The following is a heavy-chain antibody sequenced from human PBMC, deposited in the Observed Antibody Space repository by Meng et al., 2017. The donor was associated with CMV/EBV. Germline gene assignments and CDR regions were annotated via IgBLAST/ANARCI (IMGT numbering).Heavy chain of an antibody. CDR3: AKDLISTYYYDSSGSY. V-gene: IGHV3-21*04. CDR1: GFTFSSYS. D-gene: IGHD3-22*01. J-gene: IGHJ4*02. Sequence: GGSLRLSCAASGFTFSSYSMNWVRQAPGKGLEWVSSISSSSYIYYADSVKGRFTISRDNAKNSLYLQMNSLRAEDTAVYYCAKDLISTYYYDSSGSYWGQGTLVTVSS. CDR2: ISSSSYI.